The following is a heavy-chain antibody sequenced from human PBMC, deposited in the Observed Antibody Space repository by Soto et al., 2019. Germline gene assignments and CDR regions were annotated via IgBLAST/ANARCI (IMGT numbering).Heavy chain of an antibody. CDR3: SLEELYRWRVARYGIDS. V-gene: IGHV4-34*01. D-gene: IGHD5-12*01. Sequence: QVQLQQWGAGLLKPSETLSLTCAVYGGSFSGYYWSWIRQPPGKGLEWIGEINHSGSNTYNPSLKSRFTISVDTSKYQFSLKLSSVTAAGTAVDYCSLEELYRWRVARYGIDSWGEGTLVTVSS. CDR1: GGSFSGYY. CDR2: INHSGSN. J-gene: IGHJ1*01.